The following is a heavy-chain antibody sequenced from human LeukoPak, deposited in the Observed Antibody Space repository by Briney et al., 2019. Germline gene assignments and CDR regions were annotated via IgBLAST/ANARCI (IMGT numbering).Heavy chain of an antibody. CDR2: IYYSGST. J-gene: IGHJ3*02. CDR3: ASGLWFGELNI. D-gene: IGHD3-10*01. V-gene: IGHV4-30-4*08. Sequence: PSQTLSLTCTVSGGSISSGDYYWSWIRQPPGKGLEWIGYIYYSGSTYYNPSLKGRVTISVDTSKNQFSLKLSSVTAANTAVYYCASGLWFGELNIWGQGTMVTVSS. CDR1: GGSISSGDYY.